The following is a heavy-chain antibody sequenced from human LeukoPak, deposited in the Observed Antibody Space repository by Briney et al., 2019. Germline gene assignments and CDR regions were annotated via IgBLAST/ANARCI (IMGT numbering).Heavy chain of an antibody. V-gene: IGHV3-21*01. CDR3: AGDMYYDFWSGYYPPYYFYGMDV. CDR2: ISSGSTYI. Sequence: GGSLRLSCAASGFTFTNYSMNWVRQAPGKGLEWVSSISSGSTYIFYADSVKGRFTISRDNAKNSLSLQMNSLRAEDTAVYYCAGDMYYDFWSGYYPPYYFYGMDVWGQGTTVTVSS. CDR1: GFTFTNYS. J-gene: IGHJ6*02. D-gene: IGHD3-3*01.